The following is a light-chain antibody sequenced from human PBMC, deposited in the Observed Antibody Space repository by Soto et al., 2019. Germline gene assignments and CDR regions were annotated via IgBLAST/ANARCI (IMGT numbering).Light chain of an antibody. J-gene: IGKJ1*01. CDR2: DAS. Sequence: EIVLTQSPATLSLSPGERATLSCRASQSVSSYLAWYQQKPGQAPRLLIYDASNRAAGIPARFSGSESGTDFTLTISSLEPEDFAVYSCQQRSNWPWTFGQGTKVEI. V-gene: IGKV3-11*01. CDR1: QSVSSY. CDR3: QQRSNWPWT.